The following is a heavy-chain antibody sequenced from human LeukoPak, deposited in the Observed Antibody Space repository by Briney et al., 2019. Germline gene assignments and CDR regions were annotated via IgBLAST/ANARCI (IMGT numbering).Heavy chain of an antibody. Sequence: PSETLSLTCAVYGGSFSGYYWSWIRQPPGKGLEWIGEINHSGSTNYNPSLKSRVIMSVDTSKNQFSLKLSSVTAADTAVYYCARGRAMESWGQGTLVTVSS. CDR3: ARGRAMES. CDR1: GGSFSGYY. D-gene: IGHD1-1*01. J-gene: IGHJ4*02. CDR2: INHSGST. V-gene: IGHV4-34*01.